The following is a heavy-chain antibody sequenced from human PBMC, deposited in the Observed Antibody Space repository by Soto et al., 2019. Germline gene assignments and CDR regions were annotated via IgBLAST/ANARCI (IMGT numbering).Heavy chain of an antibody. CDR3: AKGSEFSNSYTLDFDF. J-gene: IGHJ4*02. CDR1: GFTFSSYA. D-gene: IGHD6-6*01. Sequence: PGGSLRLSCAASGFTFSSYAPSWVRQAPGRGLEWVSIISGNGGSTYYAASVKGRFTISRDNTKNTLYLQMDSLTAEDTAVYYCAKGSEFSNSYTLDFDFWGQGALVTVSS. V-gene: IGHV3-23*01. CDR2: ISGNGGST.